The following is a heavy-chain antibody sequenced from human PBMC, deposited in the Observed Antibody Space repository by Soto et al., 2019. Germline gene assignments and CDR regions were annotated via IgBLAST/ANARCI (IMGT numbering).Heavy chain of an antibody. J-gene: IGHJ6*03. CDR2: INAGNGNT. D-gene: IGHD2-2*01. Sequence: ASVKVSCKASGYTFTSYAMHWVRQAPGQRLEWMGWINAGNGNTKYSQKFQGRVTITRDTSASTAYMELSSLRSEDTAVYHCARDGVVPAAMSLYYYYYMDVWGKGTTVTVSS. CDR3: ARDGVVPAAMSLYYYYYMDV. CDR1: GYTFTSYA. V-gene: IGHV1-3*01.